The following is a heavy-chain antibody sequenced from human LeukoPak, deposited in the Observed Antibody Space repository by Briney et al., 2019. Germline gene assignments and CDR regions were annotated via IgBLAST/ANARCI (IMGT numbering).Heavy chain of an antibody. CDR2: IKQDGSEK. CDR1: GFTFSRYQ. V-gene: IGHV3-7*03. J-gene: IGHJ6*02. D-gene: IGHD3-3*01. Sequence: GGSLRLSCAASGFTFSRYQMNWFRQAPGKGLDWVANIKQDGSEKYYVDSVKGRFTISRDNTKNSLYLQMNSLRAEDTAVYYCARDGDGDVWGQGTTVTVSS. CDR3: ARDGDGDV.